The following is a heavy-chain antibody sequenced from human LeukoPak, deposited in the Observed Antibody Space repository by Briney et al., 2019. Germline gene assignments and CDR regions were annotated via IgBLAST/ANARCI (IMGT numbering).Heavy chain of an antibody. V-gene: IGHV3-23*01. Sequence: PGGSLRLSCAASGFTFSIYAMSWVRQAPGKGLEWVSTISGSDGSTYYADSVKGRFTISRDNSKNTLYLQMNSLRADDTAVYYCAKLGHGGAHPPPGYWGQGTLVTVSS. CDR3: AKLGHGGAHPPPGY. D-gene: IGHD1-26*01. CDR2: ISGSDGST. J-gene: IGHJ4*02. CDR1: GFTFSIYA.